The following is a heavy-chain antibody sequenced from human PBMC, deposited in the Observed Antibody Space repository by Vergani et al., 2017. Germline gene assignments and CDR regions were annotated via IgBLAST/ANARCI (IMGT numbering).Heavy chain of an antibody. CDR1: GYTFTSYA. V-gene: IGHV1-3*01. J-gene: IGHJ4*02. CDR3: AREPNVEMATTSYFDY. D-gene: IGHD5-24*01. Sequence: QVQLVQSGAEVKKPGASVKVSCKASGYTFTSYAMHWVRQAPGQRLEWMGWINAGNGNTKYSQKFQGRVTITRDTSASTAYMELSSLRSEDTAVYYCAREPNVEMATTSYFDYWGQGTLVTVSS. CDR2: INAGNGNT.